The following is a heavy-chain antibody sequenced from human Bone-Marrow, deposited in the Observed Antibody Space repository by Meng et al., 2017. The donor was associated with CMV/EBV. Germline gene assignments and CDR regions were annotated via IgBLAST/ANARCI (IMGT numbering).Heavy chain of an antibody. Sequence: KGSGYTFTGYEMHWVRQAPGQGLEWVGWINTDTGGAKYAQNLQDRVTLTRDTSINTAYMQLSSLRSDDTAVYYCARVGASRSYFYDYWGQGTLVTVSS. D-gene: IGHD4/OR15-4a*01. V-gene: IGHV1-2*02. CDR3: ARVGASRSYFYDY. CDR2: INTDTGGA. CDR1: GYTFTGYE. J-gene: IGHJ4*02.